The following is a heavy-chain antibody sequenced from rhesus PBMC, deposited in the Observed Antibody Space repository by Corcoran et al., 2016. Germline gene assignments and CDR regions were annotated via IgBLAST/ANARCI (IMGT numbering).Heavy chain of an antibody. J-gene: IGHJ4*01. Sequence: QVQLQESGPGLVKPSETLSLTCAVSGGSISGYYWNWIRQPPGKGLEWIGSIGGRFGSTYLNPSLKIRVTSSTDTSKNQFTLKLNYMTAADTAVYYCARSGVTATVYWGQGVLVTLSS. D-gene: IGHD3-34*01. CDR1: GGSISGYY. V-gene: IGHV4-165*02. CDR3: ARSGVTATVY. CDR2: IGGRFGST.